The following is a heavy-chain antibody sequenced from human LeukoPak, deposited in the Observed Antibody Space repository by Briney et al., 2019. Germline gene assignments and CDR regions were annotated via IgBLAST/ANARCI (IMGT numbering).Heavy chain of an antibody. J-gene: IGHJ3*02. Sequence: SVKVSCKASGGTFSSYAISWVRQAPGQGLEWMGGIIPIFGTANYAQKFQGRVTITTDESTSTAYMELNSLRSEDTAVYYCASRYCSSTSCKPRGAFDIWGQGTMVTVSS. CDR1: GGTFSSYA. CDR3: ASRYCSSTSCKPRGAFDI. D-gene: IGHD2-2*01. CDR2: IIPIFGTA. V-gene: IGHV1-69*05.